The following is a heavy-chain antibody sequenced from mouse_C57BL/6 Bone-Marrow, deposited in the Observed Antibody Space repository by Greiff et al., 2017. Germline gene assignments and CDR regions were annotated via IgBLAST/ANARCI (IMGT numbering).Heavy chain of an antibody. CDR3: TRRGGWLLLDY. D-gene: IGHD2-3*01. Sequence: QLQQSGTVLSRPGASVKMSSKPSGYTFTTTWLHWVKQRPGQGRGWIGAMYPGNSDPSFNPKFKGKAKLAAATSASNAYMELSSLTDEDSAVYYCTRRGGWLLLDYWGQGTTLTVS. CDR2: MYPGNSDP. V-gene: IGHV1-5*01. J-gene: IGHJ2*01. CDR1: GYTFTTTW.